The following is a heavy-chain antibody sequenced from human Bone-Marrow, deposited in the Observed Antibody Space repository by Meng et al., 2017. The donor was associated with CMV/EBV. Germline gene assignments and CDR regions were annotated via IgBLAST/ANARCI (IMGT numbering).Heavy chain of an antibody. J-gene: IGHJ4*02. CDR2: ISGSGGST. D-gene: IGHD6-6*01. V-gene: IGHV3-23*01. CDR3: AKDRRWSSSAQSFDY. Sequence: GGSLRLSCAASGFTFSSYGMGWVRQGPGKGLEWVSSISGSGGSTYYAASVKGRFTFSRDNSKNTLYLQMNSLRAEDTALYHCAKDRRWSSSAQSFDYWGQGTLVTVSS. CDR1: GFTFSSYG.